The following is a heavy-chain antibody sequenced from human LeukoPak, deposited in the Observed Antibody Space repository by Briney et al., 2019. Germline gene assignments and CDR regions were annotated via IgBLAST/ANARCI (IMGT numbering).Heavy chain of an antibody. CDR1: GGSISSGSYY. Sequence: SETLSLTCTVSGGSISSGSYYWSWIRQPAGKGLEWIGRIYTSGSTNYNPSLKSRVTISVDTSKNQFSLKLSSVTAADTAVYYCARFMVRGALFDYWGQGTLATVSS. J-gene: IGHJ4*02. D-gene: IGHD3-10*01. CDR2: IYTSGST. CDR3: ARFMVRGALFDY. V-gene: IGHV4-61*02.